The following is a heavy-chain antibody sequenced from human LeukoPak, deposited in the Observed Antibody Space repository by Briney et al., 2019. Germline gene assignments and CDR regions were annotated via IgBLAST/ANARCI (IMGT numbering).Heavy chain of an antibody. V-gene: IGHV4-59*11. CDR3: ATALEWSYYYYYLAV. CDR2: IYYSGST. J-gene: IGHJ6*03. D-gene: IGHD3-3*01. CDR1: GGSITSHY. Sequence: SETLSLTCTVPGGSITSHYWSWIRQPPGKGLEWIGYIYYSGSTKYNPSFKSRVTISLDTSKTQFSLKLSSVTAADTAMYYCATALEWSYYYYYLAVWGKGTTVTVSS.